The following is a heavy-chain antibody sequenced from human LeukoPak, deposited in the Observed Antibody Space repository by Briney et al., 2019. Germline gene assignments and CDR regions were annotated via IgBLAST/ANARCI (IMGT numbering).Heavy chain of an antibody. D-gene: IGHD1-1*01. J-gene: IGHJ4*02. CDR1: GFTFSSNW. CDR3: ARSGSTTFADY. Sequence: GGSLRLSCAASGFTFSSNWMHWVRQAPGKGLVWVSRIISDGSITNYADSVKGRFTISRDNARNTLYLQMDSLRAEDTAVYYCARSGSTTFADYWGQGTLVTVSS. CDR2: IISDGSIT. V-gene: IGHV3-74*01.